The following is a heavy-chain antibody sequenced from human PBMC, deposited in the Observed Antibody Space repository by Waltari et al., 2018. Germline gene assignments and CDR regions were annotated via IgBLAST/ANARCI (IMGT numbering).Heavy chain of an antibody. D-gene: IGHD6-19*01. J-gene: IGHJ4*02. CDR1: GGSFSGYY. CDR2: INHSGST. Sequence: QVQLQQWGAGLLKPSETLSLTCAVYGGSFSGYYWSWIRQPPGKGLEWIGEINHSGSTNYNPSLKSRVTISVDTSKNQFSLKLSSVTAADTAVYYCARTYSSGWFLYWGQGTLVTVSS. V-gene: IGHV4-34*01. CDR3: ARTYSSGWFLY.